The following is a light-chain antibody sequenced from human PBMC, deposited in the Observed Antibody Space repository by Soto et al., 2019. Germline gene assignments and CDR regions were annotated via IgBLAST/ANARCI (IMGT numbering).Light chain of an antibody. CDR2: AAT. CDR1: QGIGTS. CDR3: EQTKSLPFT. J-gene: IGKJ3*01. Sequence: DIQMTQSPSSVSASIGDRVTITCRASQGIGTSLAWYQQKPGKAPELLIYAATTVHSGVPSRFSGSGSGTEFTLTISGLQPEDLASYFCEQTKSLPFTFGPGSKVHIK. V-gene: IGKV1-12*01.